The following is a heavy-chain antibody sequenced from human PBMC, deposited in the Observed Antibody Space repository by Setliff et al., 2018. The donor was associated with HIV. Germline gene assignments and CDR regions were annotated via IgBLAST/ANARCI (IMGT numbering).Heavy chain of an antibody. CDR1: GYTFTSYD. D-gene: IGHD5-18*01. CDR2: MNPNSGNT. J-gene: IGHJ3*02. V-gene: IGHV1-8*02. Sequence: ASVKVSCKASGYTFTSYDINWVRQATGQGLEWMGWMNPNSGNTGYAQKFQGRVTMTRNTSTRTAYMELRSLRSDDTAVYYCARDPSRWVQPVTRITAFDIWGQGTMVTVSS. CDR3: ARDPSRWVQPVTRITAFDI.